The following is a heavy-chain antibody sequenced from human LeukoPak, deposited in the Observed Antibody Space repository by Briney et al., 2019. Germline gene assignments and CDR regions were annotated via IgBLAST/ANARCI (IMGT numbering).Heavy chain of an antibody. J-gene: IGHJ6*02. Sequence: PSETLSLTCTVSGGSISSYYWSWIRQPPGKGLEWIGYIYYSGSTNYNPSLKSRVTISVDTSKNQFSLKLSSVTAADTAVYYCARDSSTTHYYYYGMDVWGQGTTVTVSS. V-gene: IGHV4-59*01. D-gene: IGHD5/OR15-5a*01. CDR2: IYYSGST. CDR3: ARDSSTTHYYYYGMDV. CDR1: GGSISSYY.